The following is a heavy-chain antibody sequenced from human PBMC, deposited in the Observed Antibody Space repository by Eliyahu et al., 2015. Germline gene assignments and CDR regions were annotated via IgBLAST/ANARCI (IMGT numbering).Heavy chain of an antibody. CDR1: GXTFXSXA. V-gene: IGHV1-69*01. Sequence: QVQLVQSGAXVKKPGSSVKVXCKASGXTFXSXAIXWVRQAPGQGLEWMGGIIPIFGTANYXQKFQGRVTITADESTSTAYMELSSLRSEDTAVYYCARDAVGRWGLAYFDYWGQGTLVTVSS. D-gene: IGHD3-16*01. CDR3: ARDAVGRWGLAYFDY. J-gene: IGHJ4*02. CDR2: IIPIFGTA.